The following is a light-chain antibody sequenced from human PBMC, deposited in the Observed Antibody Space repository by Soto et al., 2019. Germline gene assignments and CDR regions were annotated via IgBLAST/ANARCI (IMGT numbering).Light chain of an antibody. CDR3: QHSSSQT. Sequence: EVVLTQSPGTLSLSPGERATLSCRASQSVSSNYLAWYQQRPGQAPRLLIYGAPSRATGIPDRFSGSGSGTDFTLTISRLEPEDSAVYFCQHSSSQTFGQGTKVEIK. V-gene: IGKV3-20*01. J-gene: IGKJ1*01. CDR1: QSVSSNY. CDR2: GAP.